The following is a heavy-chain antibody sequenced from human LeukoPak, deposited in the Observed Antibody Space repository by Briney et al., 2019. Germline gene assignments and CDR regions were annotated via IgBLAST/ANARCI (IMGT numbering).Heavy chain of an antibody. D-gene: IGHD3-10*01. CDR2: INPNSGGT. CDR1: GYTFTGYY. CDR3: AREKGQTYGSGSDYYYGMDV. J-gene: IGHJ6*02. Sequence: ASVKVSCKASGYTFTGYYMHWVRQAPGQGLEGMGWINPNSGGTNYAQKFQGRVTMTRDTSISTAYMELSRLRSDDTAVYYCAREKGQTYGSGSDYYYGMDVWGQGTTVTVSS. V-gene: IGHV1-2*02.